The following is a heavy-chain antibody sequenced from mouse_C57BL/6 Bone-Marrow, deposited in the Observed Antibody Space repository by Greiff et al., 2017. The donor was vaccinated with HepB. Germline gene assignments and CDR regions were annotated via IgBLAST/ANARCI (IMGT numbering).Heavy chain of an antibody. V-gene: IGHV1-50*01. CDR2: IDPSDSYT. CDR3: ARRHYGSSYAMDY. D-gene: IGHD1-1*01. J-gene: IGHJ4*01. Sequence: QVQLQQSGAELVKPGASVKLSCKASGYTFTSYWMQWVKQRPGQGLEWIGEIDPSDSYTNYNQKFKGKATLTVDTSSSTAYMQLSSLTSEDSAVYYCARRHYGSSYAMDYWGQGTSVTVSS. CDR1: GYTFTSYW.